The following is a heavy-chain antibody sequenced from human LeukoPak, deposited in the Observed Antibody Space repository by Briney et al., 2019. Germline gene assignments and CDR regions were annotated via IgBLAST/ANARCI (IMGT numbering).Heavy chain of an antibody. Sequence: NPSETLSLTCAVYGGSFSDYLGWIRQPPGKGLEWIGEINHSGRTYYNPSLKSRVTISVDTSKNQFSLNLSSVTAADTAVYYCARDVVVVPATIHYGMDVWGQGTTVTVSS. CDR1: GGSFSDY. D-gene: IGHD2-2*01. CDR2: INHSGRT. J-gene: IGHJ6*02. CDR3: ARDVVVVPATIHYGMDV. V-gene: IGHV4-34*01.